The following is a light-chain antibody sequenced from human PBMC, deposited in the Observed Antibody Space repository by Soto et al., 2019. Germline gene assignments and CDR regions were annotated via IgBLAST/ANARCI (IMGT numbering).Light chain of an antibody. J-gene: IGKJ4*01. CDR2: DAS. CDR3: QQYNSWPPLT. V-gene: IGKV3-15*01. CDR1: QAIRSN. Sequence: EIVMTQSPATLSVSPGERATLSCRASQAIRSNLAWSQQKPGQAPRLLIYDASSRATGVPARFSGSGSGTDFTLSISSLQSEDSAVYFCQQYNSWPPLTFGGGTKVDIK.